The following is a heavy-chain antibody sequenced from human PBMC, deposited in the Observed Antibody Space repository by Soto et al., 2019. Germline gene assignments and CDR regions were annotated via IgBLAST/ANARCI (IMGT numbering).Heavy chain of an antibody. CDR1: GFTFSSHW. CDR2: ITSDGSTT. Sequence: EVQLVESGGGLVQPGGSLRLSCAASGFTFSSHWMHWVRQVPGKCLVLVSRITSDGSTTTYADSVNGRFTISRDNAKNTLYLQMNSLRAEDTAVYSCARGQEGGSYFLAFAIWGQWTMVTVSS. D-gene: IGHD1-26*01. V-gene: IGHV3-74*01. CDR3: ARGQEGGSYFLAFAI. J-gene: IGHJ3*02.